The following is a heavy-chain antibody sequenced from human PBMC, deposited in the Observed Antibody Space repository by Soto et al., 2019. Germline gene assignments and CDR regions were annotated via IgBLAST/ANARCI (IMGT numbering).Heavy chain of an antibody. V-gene: IGHV4-38-2*02. Sequence: KTSETLSLTCAVSGYSISSGYYWGWIRQPPGKGLEWIGSIYHSGSTYYNPSIKSRVTISVDTSKNQFSLKLSSVTAADTAVYYCARDQSGYDSYYYYGMDVWGQGTTVTVSS. D-gene: IGHD5-12*01. CDR2: IYHSGST. CDR3: ARDQSGYDSYYYYGMDV. CDR1: GYSISSGYY. J-gene: IGHJ6*02.